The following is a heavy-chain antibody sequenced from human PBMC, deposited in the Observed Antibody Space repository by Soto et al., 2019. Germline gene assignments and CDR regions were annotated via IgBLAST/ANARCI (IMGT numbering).Heavy chain of an antibody. CDR3: AADGGYVYYYYGMDV. V-gene: IGHV1-58*01. D-gene: IGHD3-10*02. J-gene: IGHJ6*02. CDR2: IVVGSGNT. Sequence: SVKVSCKASGFTFTSSAVQWVRQARGQRLEWIGWIVVGSGNTNYAQKFQERVTITRDMSTSTAYMELSSLRSEDTAVYYCAADGGYVYYYYGMDVWGQGTTVTVSS. CDR1: GFTFTSSA.